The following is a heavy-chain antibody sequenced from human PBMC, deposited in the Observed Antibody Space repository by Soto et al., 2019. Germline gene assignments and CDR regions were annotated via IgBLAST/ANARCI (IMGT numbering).Heavy chain of an antibody. D-gene: IGHD1-26*01. CDR1: GFTISSHW. J-gene: IGHJ3*02. CDR2: INSDGSTT. V-gene: IGHV3-74*01. Sequence: EVQLVESGGGLVQPGGSLRLSCAASGFTISSHWMHWVRQVPGKGLVWVSRINSDGSTTTYADSVKGRFTISRDNAKNTLYLQMNSLRAEDTAVYSCARGQEGGSYFLAFDIWGQGTMVTVSS. CDR3: ARGQEGGSYFLAFDI.